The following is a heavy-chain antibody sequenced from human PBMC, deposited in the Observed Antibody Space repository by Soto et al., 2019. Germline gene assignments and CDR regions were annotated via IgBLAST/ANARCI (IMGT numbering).Heavy chain of an antibody. CDR3: ARDSVRPKTSSSWRVHGWFDP. D-gene: IGHD6-13*01. V-gene: IGHV1-2*02. J-gene: IGHJ5*02. Sequence: SVKVSCKASGYTFTGYYMHWVRQAPGQGLEWMGWINPNSGGTNYAQKFQGRVTMTRDTSISTAYMELSRLRSDDTAVYYCARDSVRPKTSSSWRVHGWFDPWGQGTLVTVSS. CDR1: GYTFTGYY. CDR2: INPNSGGT.